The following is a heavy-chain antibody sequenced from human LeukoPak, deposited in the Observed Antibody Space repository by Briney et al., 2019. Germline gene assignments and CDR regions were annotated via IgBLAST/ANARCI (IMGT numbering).Heavy chain of an antibody. J-gene: IGHJ4*02. CDR1: GYISTSYD. D-gene: IGHD2-15*01. CDR2: MNPNSGNT. Sequence: GASVKVSCKASGYISTSYDINWVRQATGQGLEWMGWMNPNSGNTGYTQKFQGRVTMTRNTSISTAYMELSSLRSEDTAVYYCARKDEIHSFDYWGQGTLVTVSS. CDR3: ARKDEIHSFDY. V-gene: IGHV1-8*01.